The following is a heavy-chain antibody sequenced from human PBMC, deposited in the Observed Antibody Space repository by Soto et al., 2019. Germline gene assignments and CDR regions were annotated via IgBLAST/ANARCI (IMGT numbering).Heavy chain of an antibody. D-gene: IGHD3-10*01. CDR3: ARQGDVLLWFGELGENWFDS. V-gene: IGHV4-39*01. J-gene: IGHJ5*01. Sequence: PSEPLSRTCTLSGRSISSSSYHWGWIRQPPGKGQEWIGSFYYSGSTYYNPSLKIRVTISVDTFNNQFSLKLRSVTAADTAVYYCARQGDVLLWFGELGENWFDSWGQRTQGTV. CDR1: GRSISSSSYH. CDR2: FYYSGST.